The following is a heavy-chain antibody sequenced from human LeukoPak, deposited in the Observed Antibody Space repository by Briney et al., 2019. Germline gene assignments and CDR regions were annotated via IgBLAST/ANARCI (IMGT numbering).Heavy chain of an antibody. D-gene: IGHD3/OR15-3a*01. CDR3: ARVTSRFWTGYYDPFDI. V-gene: IGHV1-2*04. J-gene: IGHJ3*02. Sequence: ASVKVSCKASGYTITDYYLHWVRQSPGQGLEWMGWIIPNTGGTDYAQKFQDWVTMSSDTSISTAYMELSSLRSDDTAVYYCARVTSRFWTGYYDPFDIWGQGTMVTVSS. CDR2: IIPNTGGT. CDR1: GYTITDYY.